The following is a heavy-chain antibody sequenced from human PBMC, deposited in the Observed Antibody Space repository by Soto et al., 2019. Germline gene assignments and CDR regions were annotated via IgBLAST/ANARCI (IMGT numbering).Heavy chain of an antibody. J-gene: IGHJ4*02. CDR1: GFSLSTSGVG. D-gene: IGHD2-2*01. CDR3: AHSPYQMPNPF. Sequence: SGPTLVNPTQTLTLTCSFSGFSLSTSGVGVGWIRQPPGKALEALALVYWNDDKRYSPSLQSRLTITKDPSRNQVVLTMTNMDPVDTATYFCAHSPYQMPNPFWGQGTLVTVSS. CDR2: VYWNDDK. V-gene: IGHV2-5*01.